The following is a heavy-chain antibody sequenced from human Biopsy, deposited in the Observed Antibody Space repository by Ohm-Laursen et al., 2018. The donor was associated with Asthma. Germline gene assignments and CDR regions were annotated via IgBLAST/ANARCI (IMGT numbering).Heavy chain of an antibody. CDR3: ARVPHYDILTGFTLRYYYGMDV. CDR1: GGSISSGGYY. D-gene: IGHD3-9*01. Sequence: SQTLSLTCTASGGSISSGGYYWSWIRQHPGKGLEWIGYIYYSGRPPTNPSLKSRVTISVDTSKNQFSLKLSSVTAADTAVYYCARVPHYDILTGFTLRYYYGMDVWGQGTTVTVSS. J-gene: IGHJ6*02. CDR2: IYYSGRP. V-gene: IGHV4-31*03.